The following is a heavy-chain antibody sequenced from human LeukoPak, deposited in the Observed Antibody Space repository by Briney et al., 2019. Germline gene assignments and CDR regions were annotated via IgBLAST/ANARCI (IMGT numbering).Heavy chain of an antibody. Sequence: GGSLRLSCAASGFTFSSYSMNWVRQSPGKGLEWVSYISSSGTIYYADSVKGRFTISRDNAKNSLYLQMNSLRDEDTAVYYCAKELHVPVATDGLEVWGQGTTVTVSS. D-gene: IGHD2-2*01. CDR2: ISSSGTI. J-gene: IGHJ6*02. V-gene: IGHV3-48*02. CDR3: AKELHVPVATDGLEV. CDR1: GFTFSSYS.